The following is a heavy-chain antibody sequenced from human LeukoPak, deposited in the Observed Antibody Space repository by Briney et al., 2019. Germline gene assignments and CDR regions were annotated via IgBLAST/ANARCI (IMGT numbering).Heavy chain of an antibody. CDR1: GLTFSSYS. J-gene: IGHJ5*02. V-gene: IGHV3-21*01. Sequence: PGGSLRLSCTASGLTFSSYSWNWVRKAPGKGLEWVSSISSSSSYIYYADSVKGRFTISRDNAKNSLYLQMNSLRAEDTAVYYCARELLLGKSPASIDPWGQGTLVTVSS. CDR3: ARELLLGKSPASIDP. CDR2: ISSSSSYI. D-gene: IGHD7-27*01.